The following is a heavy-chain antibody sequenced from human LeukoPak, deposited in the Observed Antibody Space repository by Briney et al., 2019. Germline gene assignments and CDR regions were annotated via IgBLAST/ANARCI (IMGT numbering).Heavy chain of an antibody. CDR2: INHSGST. Sequence: PGGSLRLSCAASGFTFSSYWMHWVRQPPGKGLEWIGEINHSGSTNYNPSLKSRVTISVDTSKNQFSLKLSSVTAADTAVYYCARGLYDYVWGSYRYAFDIWGQGTMVTVSS. CDR3: ARGLYDYVWGSYRYAFDI. J-gene: IGHJ3*02. CDR1: GFTFSSYW. D-gene: IGHD3-16*02. V-gene: IGHV4-34*01.